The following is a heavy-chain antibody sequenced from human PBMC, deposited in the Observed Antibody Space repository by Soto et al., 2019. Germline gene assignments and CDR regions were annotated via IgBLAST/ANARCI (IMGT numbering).Heavy chain of an antibody. CDR1: GYTFTSYW. CDR2: FYPGVSDT. V-gene: IGHV5-51*01. D-gene: IGHD6-6*01. Sequence: PVESLEISCKGSGYTFTSYWFGWVLQMPGKGLEWMGFFYPGVSDTIYIPSFHRQVTIYVDKSITTAYLPWSSLKPSDSAMYYCALRDKYSTSSTSKAWFAPWGQGTLVTVSS. J-gene: IGHJ5*02. CDR3: ALRDKYSTSSTSKAWFAP.